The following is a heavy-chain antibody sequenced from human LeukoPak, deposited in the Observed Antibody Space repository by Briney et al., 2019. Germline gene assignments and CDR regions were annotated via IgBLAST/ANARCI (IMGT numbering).Heavy chain of an antibody. Sequence: GGSLRLSCAGSGFSISGYGMQWVRQPPGKGLEWVAFTRYDGSNKYFADSVKGRFTISRDNSKNTLYLQMQSLRLEDSAIYYCAKDLFGDYVWGTYRAIDTWGQGTLVTVSS. J-gene: IGHJ4*02. CDR3: AKDLFGDYVWGTYRAIDT. D-gene: IGHD3-16*02. CDR1: GFSISGYG. CDR2: TRYDGSNK. V-gene: IGHV3-30*02.